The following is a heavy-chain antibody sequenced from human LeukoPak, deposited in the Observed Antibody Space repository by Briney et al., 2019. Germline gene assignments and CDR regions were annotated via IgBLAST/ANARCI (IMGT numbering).Heavy chain of an antibody. V-gene: IGHV1-8*01. CDR1: GYTFTSYD. D-gene: IGHD1-26*01. CDR2: MNPQSGYT. Sequence: GASVKVSCKASGYTFTSYDINWVRQATGQGLEWMGWMNPQSGYTGYAQKFQGRVNMTRDTSISAAYMELGSLRSEDTAMYYCARVIGSIDYWGQGTLVTVSS. J-gene: IGHJ4*02. CDR3: ARVIGSIDY.